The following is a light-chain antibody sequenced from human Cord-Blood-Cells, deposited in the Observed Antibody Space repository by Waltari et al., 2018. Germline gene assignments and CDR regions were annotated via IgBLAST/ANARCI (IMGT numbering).Light chain of an antibody. Sequence: SSELTQDPAVSVALGQTVRITCQGDSLRSYYASWYQQKPGQAPVLISYCKNNRPSGIPDLVSGSSSGNTASLTITGAQAEDEADYYCNSRDSSGNQLVFGGGTKLTVL. CDR2: CKN. V-gene: IGLV3-19*01. J-gene: IGLJ2*01. CDR3: NSRDSSGNQLV. CDR1: SLRSYY.